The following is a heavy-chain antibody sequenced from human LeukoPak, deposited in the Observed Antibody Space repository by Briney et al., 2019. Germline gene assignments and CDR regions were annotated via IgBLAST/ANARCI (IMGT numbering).Heavy chain of an antibody. CDR2: IFYSGTT. Sequence: SETLSLTCSVSGASISSTRYYWGWIRQPPGKGLEWIGTIFYSGTTYYNPSLKSRITISVDTSMNQFSLKLSSVTAADTAVYYCARGPEHYDILTGIDYWGQGTLVTVSS. CDR1: GASISSTRYY. D-gene: IGHD3-9*01. J-gene: IGHJ4*02. CDR3: ARGPEHYDILTGIDY. V-gene: IGHV4-39*01.